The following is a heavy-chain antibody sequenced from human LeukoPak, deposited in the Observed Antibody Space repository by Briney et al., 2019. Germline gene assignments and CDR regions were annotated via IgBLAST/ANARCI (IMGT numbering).Heavy chain of an antibody. CDR1: GGSISSGDYY. V-gene: IGHV4-30-4*01. Sequence: PSQTLSLTCTVSGGSISSGDYYWSWIRQPPGKGLEWIGYIYYSGSTYYNPSLKSRVTISVDTSKNQFSLKLSSVTAADTAVYYCAAVDTVDDDSYYIDFWGQGTLVTVSS. CDR2: IYYSGST. J-gene: IGHJ4*02. CDR3: AAVDTVDDDSYYIDF. D-gene: IGHD5-18*01.